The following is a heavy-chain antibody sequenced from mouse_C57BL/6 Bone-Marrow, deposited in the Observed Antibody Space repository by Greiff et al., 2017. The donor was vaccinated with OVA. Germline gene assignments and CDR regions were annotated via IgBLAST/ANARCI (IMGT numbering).Heavy chain of an antibody. CDR3: ARWDYDDY. V-gene: IGHV1-50*01. Sequence: VQLQQPGAELVKPGASVKLSCKASGYTFTSYWMQWVKQRPGQGLEWIGEIDPSDSYTNYNQKFKGKATLTVDTSSSPAYMQLSSLTSEDSAVYYCARWDYDDYWGQGTTLTVSS. CDR1: GYTFTSYW. D-gene: IGHD2-4*01. CDR2: IDPSDSYT. J-gene: IGHJ2*01.